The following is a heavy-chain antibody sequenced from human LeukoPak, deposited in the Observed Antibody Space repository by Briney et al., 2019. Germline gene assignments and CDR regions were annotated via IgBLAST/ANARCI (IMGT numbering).Heavy chain of an antibody. Sequence: GGSLRLSCSASGFTFSSYAMSWVRQAPGKGLEWVSAISGSGGSTYYADSVKGRFTISRDNSKNTLYLQMNSLRAEDTAVYYCAKGGLYGSGSSWGQGTLVTVSS. V-gene: IGHV3-23*01. CDR3: AKGGLYGSGSS. CDR2: ISGSGGST. D-gene: IGHD3-10*01. J-gene: IGHJ5*02. CDR1: GFTFSSYA.